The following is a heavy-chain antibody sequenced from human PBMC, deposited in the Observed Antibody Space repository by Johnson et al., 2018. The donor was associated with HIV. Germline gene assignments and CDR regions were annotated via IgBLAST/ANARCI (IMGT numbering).Heavy chain of an antibody. Sequence: VQLVESGGGLVKPGGSLRLSCAASGFTFSDYYMSWIRQAPGKGLEWVSYISSSGSTIYYADSVKGRFTISRDDSKNTLYLQMNSLKTEDTAVYYCTSERGRYYDSSNDAFDIWGQGTMVTVSS. CDR3: TSERGRYYDSSNDAFDI. CDR2: ISSSGSTI. CDR1: GFTFSDYY. V-gene: IGHV3-11*01. J-gene: IGHJ3*02. D-gene: IGHD3-22*01.